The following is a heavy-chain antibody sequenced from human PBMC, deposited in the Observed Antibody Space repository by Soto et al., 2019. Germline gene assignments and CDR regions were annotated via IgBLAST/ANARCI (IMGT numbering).Heavy chain of an antibody. D-gene: IGHD6-19*01. CDR1: GFTFDDYA. CDR2: ISWNSGSI. CDR3: AKQAGYTSDPFDY. Sequence: GGSLRLSCAASGFTFDDYAMHWVRQAPGKGLEWVSGISWNSGSIGYADSVKGRFTISRDNSKNTLYLQINSLRAEDTAVYYCAKQAGYTSDPFDYWGQGTLVTVSS. J-gene: IGHJ4*02. V-gene: IGHV3-9*01.